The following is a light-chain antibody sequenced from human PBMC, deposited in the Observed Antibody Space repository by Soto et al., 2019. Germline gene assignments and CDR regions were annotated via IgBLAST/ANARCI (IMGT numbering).Light chain of an antibody. V-gene: IGKV3-20*01. CDR1: ESISSEY. CDR2: ASS. CDR3: QQFSSYPLT. Sequence: PGERATLSCRTSESISSEYLAWYQQRPGQAPRLLIYASSSRATGIPDRFSGSGSGTDFTLTISRLEPEDFAVYYCQQFSSYPLTFGGGTKVDIK. J-gene: IGKJ4*01.